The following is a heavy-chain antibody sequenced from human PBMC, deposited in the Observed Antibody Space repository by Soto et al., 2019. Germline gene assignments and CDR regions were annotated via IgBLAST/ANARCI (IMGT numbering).Heavy chain of an antibody. CDR3: AREGTYYDILTGYPTLDY. J-gene: IGHJ4*02. D-gene: IGHD3-9*01. Sequence: QLGGSLRLSCAASGFTFSSYWMSWVRQAPGKGLEWVANIKQDGSEKYYVDSVKGRFTISRDNAKNSLYLQMNSLRAEDTAVYYCAREGTYYDILTGYPTLDYWGQGTLVTVSS. CDR1: GFTFSSYW. V-gene: IGHV3-7*03. CDR2: IKQDGSEK.